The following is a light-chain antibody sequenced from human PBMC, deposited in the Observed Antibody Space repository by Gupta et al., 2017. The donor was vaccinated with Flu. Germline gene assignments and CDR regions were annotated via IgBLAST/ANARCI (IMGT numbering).Light chain of an antibody. J-gene: IGLJ3*02. Sequence: SSSNIGSNGGFWYQQLPGTAPKLLIYTNDQRPSAVPDRFSGSKSGTSAALAISVLQSEDEAEYYCAARDCSLDSLVFGGGTKLTVL. CDR2: TND. CDR1: SSNIGSNG. CDR3: AARDCSLDSLV. V-gene: IGLV1-44*01.